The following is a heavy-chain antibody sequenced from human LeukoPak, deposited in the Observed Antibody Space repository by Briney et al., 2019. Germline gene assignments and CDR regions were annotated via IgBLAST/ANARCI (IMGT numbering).Heavy chain of an antibody. Sequence: GESLQISCKGSGYRFTNYWIGWVRQMPGKGLEWMGIIYPGDSGTRYSPSFQGQVTISVDKSISTAYLQWSSLKASDTAMYYCARRPTGSYDTWGQGTLVTVSS. CDR2: IYPGDSGT. D-gene: IGHD1-26*01. J-gene: IGHJ5*02. CDR1: GYRFTNYW. CDR3: ARRPTGSYDT. V-gene: IGHV5-51*01.